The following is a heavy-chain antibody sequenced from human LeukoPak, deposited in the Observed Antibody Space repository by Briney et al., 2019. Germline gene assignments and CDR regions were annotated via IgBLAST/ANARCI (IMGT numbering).Heavy chain of an antibody. CDR2: INHSGST. CDR3: ARTFLISSLHFDP. Sequence: SETLSLTCDVYGGSFSDYYWSWIRQPPGKRLERIGEINHSGSTNYNPSLKSRATISVDTSKNQFSLKLSSVTAADTAVYYCARTFLISSLHFDPWGQGTLVTVSS. CDR1: GGSFSDYY. J-gene: IGHJ5*02. V-gene: IGHV4-34*01. D-gene: IGHD2-8*01.